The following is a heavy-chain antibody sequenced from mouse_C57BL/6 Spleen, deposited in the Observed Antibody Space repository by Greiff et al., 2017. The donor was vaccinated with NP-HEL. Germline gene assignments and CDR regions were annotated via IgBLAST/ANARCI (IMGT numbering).Heavy chain of an antibody. V-gene: IGHV5-17*01. CDR2: ISSGSSTI. D-gene: IGHD4-1*01. CDR3: AMEGGTRYWYFDV. CDR1: GFTFSDYG. J-gene: IGHJ1*03. Sequence: EVHLVESGGGLVKPGGSLKLSCAASGFTFSDYGMHWVRQAPEKGLEWVAYISSGSSTIYYADTVKGRFTISRDNAKNTLFLQMTSLRSEDTAMYYCAMEGGTRYWYFDVWGTGTTVTVSS.